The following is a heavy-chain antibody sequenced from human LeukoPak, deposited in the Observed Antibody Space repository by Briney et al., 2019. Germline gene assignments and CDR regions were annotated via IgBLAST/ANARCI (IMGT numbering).Heavy chain of an antibody. CDR3: ARGGAAAGPNDY. D-gene: IGHD6-13*01. CDR1: GLTVSSNY. CDR2: IYSGGST. Sequence: GGSLRLSCAASGLTVSSNYMSWVRQAPGKGLEWVSVIYSGGSTYYADSVKGRFTISRDNSKNTLYLQMNSLRAEDTAVYYCARGGAAAGPNDYWGQGTLVTVSS. J-gene: IGHJ4*02. V-gene: IGHV3-53*01.